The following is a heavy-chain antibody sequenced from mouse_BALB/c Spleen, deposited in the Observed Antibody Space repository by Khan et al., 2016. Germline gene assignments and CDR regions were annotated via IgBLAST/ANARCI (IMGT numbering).Heavy chain of an antibody. V-gene: IGHV3-2*02. CDR1: GYSITSDYA. D-gene: IGHD2-1*01. Sequence: EVQLQESGPGLVKPSQSLSLTCTVTGYSITSDYAWNWIRQFPGNKLEWMGYISYSGSTSYNPSLKSRISITRDTSKNQFFLQLNSVTTDDTATYYCARSVYYGNYRAMDYWGQGTSVTVSS. J-gene: IGHJ4*01. CDR2: ISYSGST. CDR3: ARSVYYGNYRAMDY.